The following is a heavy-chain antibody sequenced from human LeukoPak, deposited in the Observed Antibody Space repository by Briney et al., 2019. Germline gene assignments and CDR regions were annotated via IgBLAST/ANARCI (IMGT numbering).Heavy chain of an antibody. CDR3: ARGDCSSTSCYTRRYWFDP. J-gene: IGHJ5*02. Sequence: PSETLSLTCTVSGDSISSYYWRWLRQPPARGVVGIGYIYYSGSTNHNPSLKSRVTISVDTSKNQFSLKLSSVTAADTAVYYCARGDCSSTSCYTRRYWFDPWGQGTLVTVSS. CDR1: GDSISSYY. CDR2: IYYSGST. D-gene: IGHD2-2*02. V-gene: IGHV4-59*01.